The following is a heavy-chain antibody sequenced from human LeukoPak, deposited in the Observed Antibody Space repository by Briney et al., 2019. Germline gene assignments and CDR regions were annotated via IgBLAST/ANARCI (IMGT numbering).Heavy chain of an antibody. J-gene: IGHJ4*02. D-gene: IGHD5-24*01. V-gene: IGHV3-30-3*01. CDR2: ISYDGSNK. Sequence: GGSLRLSRAASGFTFSSYAMHWVRQAPGKGLEWVAVISYDGSNKYYADSVKGRFTISRDNSKNTLYLQMNSLRAEDTAVYYCARDRTRDGYNQGRVFDYWGQGTLVTVSS. CDR1: GFTFSSYA. CDR3: ARDRTRDGYNQGRVFDY.